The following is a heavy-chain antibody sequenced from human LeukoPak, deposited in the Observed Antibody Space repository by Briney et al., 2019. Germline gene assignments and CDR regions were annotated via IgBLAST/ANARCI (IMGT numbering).Heavy chain of an antibody. D-gene: IGHD3-3*01. J-gene: IGHJ4*02. CDR2: ISYDGSNK. CDR1: GFTFSSYA. V-gene: IGHV3-30-3*01. Sequence: QSGGSLRLSCAASGFTFSSYAMHWVRQAPGKGLEWVAVISYDGSNKYYADSVKGRFTISRDNSKNTLYLQMNSLRAEDTAVYYCARDNPPPGFWSGYPDYWGQGTLVTVSS. CDR3: ARDNPPPGFWSGYPDY.